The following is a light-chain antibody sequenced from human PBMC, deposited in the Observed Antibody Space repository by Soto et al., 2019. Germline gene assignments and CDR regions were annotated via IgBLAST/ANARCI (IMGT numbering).Light chain of an antibody. CDR1: QSVSSSY. V-gene: IGKV3D-20*02. Sequence: EIVLTQSPGTLSLSPGERATLSCRASQSVSSSYLAWYQQKPGLAPRLLIYHTSSRATGVPARFSGSGSGTDFTLTISSLEPEDFAVYYCQQRSIWPVSFGQGTRLEIK. CDR2: HTS. J-gene: IGKJ5*01. CDR3: QQRSIWPVS.